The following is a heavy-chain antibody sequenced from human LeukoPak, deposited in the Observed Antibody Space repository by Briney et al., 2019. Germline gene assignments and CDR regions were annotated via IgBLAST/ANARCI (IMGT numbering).Heavy chain of an antibody. Sequence: GGSLRLSCAASGFTVSSNYMSWVRQAPGRGLEWVSVIYGGVNTVYADSVQGRFTISRDNSKNTLYLQMSSLRAEDTAVYYCAKSPKTGFLFDYWGKGTLVTVSS. J-gene: IGHJ4*02. CDR2: IYGGVNT. V-gene: IGHV3-66*01. D-gene: IGHD1-1*01. CDR1: GFTVSSNY. CDR3: AKSPKTGFLFDY.